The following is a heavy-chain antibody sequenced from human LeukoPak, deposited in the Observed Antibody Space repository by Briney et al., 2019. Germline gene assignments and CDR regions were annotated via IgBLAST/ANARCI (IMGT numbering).Heavy chain of an antibody. V-gene: IGHV1-2*02. J-gene: IGHJ4*02. CDR2: VNPKSGGT. D-gene: IGHD3-10*01. CDR3: ARGKLCEYGSGSYYSYYFDY. Sequence: ASVKVSCKASGYTFTGYYMHWVRQAPGQGLEWMGWVNPKSGGTNYAQKFQGRVTMTRDTSISTAYMELSRLRSDDTAVYYCARGKLCEYGSGSYYSYYFDYWGQGTLVTVSS. CDR1: GYTFTGYY.